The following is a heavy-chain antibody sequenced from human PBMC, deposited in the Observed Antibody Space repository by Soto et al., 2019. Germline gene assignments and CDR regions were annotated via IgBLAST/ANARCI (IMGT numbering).Heavy chain of an antibody. CDR1: GFTFSGHG. Sequence: GESLKISCVASGFTFSGHGLSWVRQAPGKGLEWVSTINPSGDSTFYADSVKGRFTISRDNSKNTVYLQMNSLSVGDTAVYLCAKVDVSTAGSFDYWGQGALVTVSS. V-gene: IGHV3-23*01. J-gene: IGHJ4*02. CDR3: AKVDVSTAGSFDY. CDR2: INPSGDST. D-gene: IGHD6-13*01.